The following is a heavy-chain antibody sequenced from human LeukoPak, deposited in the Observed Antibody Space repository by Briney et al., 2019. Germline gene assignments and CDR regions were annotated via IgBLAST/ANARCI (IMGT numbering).Heavy chain of an antibody. CDR1: GFTFRSYG. CDR3: AKSEELLLGHFDY. V-gene: IGHV3-30*18. CDR2: ISHDGGSK. Sequence: GGSLRLSCEASGFTFRSYGTHWVRQAPGKGLEWVTSISHDGGSKYSADSVKGRFTISRDNSKNTLSLQMNSLRAEDTAVYYCAKSEELLLGHFDYWGQGTLVTVSS. D-gene: IGHD1-26*01. J-gene: IGHJ4*02.